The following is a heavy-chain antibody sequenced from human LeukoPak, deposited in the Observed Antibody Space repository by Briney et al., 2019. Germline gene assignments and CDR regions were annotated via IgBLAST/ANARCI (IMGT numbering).Heavy chain of an antibody. CDR2: ISAYNGNT. J-gene: IGHJ5*02. CDR3: ARDHCSSTSCYYNWFDP. V-gene: IGHV1-18*01. Sequence: ASVKVSCKASGYTFTSYGISWVRQAPGQGLEWTGWISAYNGNTNYAQKLQGRVTMTTDTSTSTAYMELRSLRSDDTAVYYCARDHCSSTSCYYNWFDPWGQGTLVTVSS. CDR1: GYTFTSYG. D-gene: IGHD2-2*01.